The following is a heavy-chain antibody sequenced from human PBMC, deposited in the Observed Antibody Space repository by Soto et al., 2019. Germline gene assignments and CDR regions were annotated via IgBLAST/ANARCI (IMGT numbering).Heavy chain of an antibody. CDR3: ARDSSTGNLTGYYMDY. CDR2: INPNSGGT. D-gene: IGHD3-9*01. J-gene: IGHJ4*02. Sequence: ASVKVSCKASGYTFTGYYMHWVRQAPGQGLEWMGWINPNSGGTNYAQKFQGWVTMTRDTSISTAYMELSRLRSDDTAVYYCARDSSTGNLTGYYMDYWGQGTLVTVSS. CDR1: GYTFTGYY. V-gene: IGHV1-2*04.